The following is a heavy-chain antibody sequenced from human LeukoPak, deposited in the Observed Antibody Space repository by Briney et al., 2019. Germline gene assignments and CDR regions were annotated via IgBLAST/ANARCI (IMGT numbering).Heavy chain of an antibody. CDR2: IYSGGRT. CDR3: ARAGPSSTSCCYWFDP. J-gene: IGHJ5*02. D-gene: IGHD2-2*01. CDR1: GFTVSSDY. Sequence: GGSLRLSCAASGFTVSSDYMSWVRQAPGKGLEWVSVIYSGGRTYYADSVKGRFTISRDNSKNTLYLQMNSLRAEDTAVYYCARAGPSSTSCCYWFDPWGQGTLVTVSS. V-gene: IGHV3-53*01.